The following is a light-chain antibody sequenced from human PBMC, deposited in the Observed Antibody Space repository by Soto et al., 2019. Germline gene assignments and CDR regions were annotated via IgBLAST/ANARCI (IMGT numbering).Light chain of an antibody. CDR2: GDN. J-gene: IGLJ2*01. V-gene: IGLV1-44*01. CDR1: RSNIGTNA. CDR3: AVWDDSLTAPV. Sequence: LTQPPSASGTPGQRVTISCSGSRSNIGTNAVNWYQQLPGTAPKVLLYGDNQRPSGVPARFSGSRSGTSASLAISGLRSEDEADYFCAVWDDSLTAPVFGGGTKLTVL.